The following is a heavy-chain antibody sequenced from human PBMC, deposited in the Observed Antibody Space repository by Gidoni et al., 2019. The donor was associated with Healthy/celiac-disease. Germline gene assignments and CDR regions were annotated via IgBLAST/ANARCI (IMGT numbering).Heavy chain of an antibody. CDR2: INPSGGST. D-gene: IGHD3-9*01. CDR1: GYTFTSYE. CDR3: ARDPLPHYYDILTGYSPPRGYFDY. V-gene: IGHV1-46*01. J-gene: IGHJ4*02. Sequence: QVQLVQSGAEVKKPGASVKVSCKASGYTFTSYELHWVRQAPGQGLEWMGIINPSGGSTSYAQKFQGRVTMTRDTSTSTVYMELSSLRSEDTAVYYCARDPLPHYYDILTGYSPPRGYFDYWGQGTLVTVSS.